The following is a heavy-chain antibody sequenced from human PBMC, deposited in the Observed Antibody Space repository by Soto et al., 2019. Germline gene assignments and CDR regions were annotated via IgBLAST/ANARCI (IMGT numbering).Heavy chain of an antibody. CDR3: ARDRRQWPLEDYYHGMDV. Sequence: ASVKVSCRASGYTFTGYYMHWVLQAPGQGLEWMGWINPNSGGTNYAQKFQGWVTMTRDTSISTAYMELSRLRSDDTAVYYCARDRRQWPLEDYYHGMDVWGQGTTVTVSS. CDR1: GYTFTGYY. V-gene: IGHV1-2*04. CDR2: INPNSGGT. D-gene: IGHD6-19*01. J-gene: IGHJ6*02.